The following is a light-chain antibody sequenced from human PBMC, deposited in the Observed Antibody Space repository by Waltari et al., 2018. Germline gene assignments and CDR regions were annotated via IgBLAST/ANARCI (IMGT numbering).Light chain of an antibody. CDR3: SSCTSTSTWV. CDR2: EVG. V-gene: IGLV2-14*01. J-gene: IGLJ3*02. CDR1: RSDVGAYSY. Sequence: QSALTQPASVSGSPGQSITISCSGTRSDVGAYSYVSWYQHHPGPAPKLMIFEVGNRRSVVSARFSGSKYGYTASLTISGLQAEDEADYYCSSCTSTSTWVFGGGTKLTVL.